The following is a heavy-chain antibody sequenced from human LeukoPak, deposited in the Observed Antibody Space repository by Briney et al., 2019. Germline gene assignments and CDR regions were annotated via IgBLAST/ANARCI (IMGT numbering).Heavy chain of an antibody. D-gene: IGHD5-24*01. Sequence: SETLSLTCTVSGGSISSSSYYWGWIRQPPGKGLEWIGSIYHSGSTYYNPSLKSRVTISVDTSKNQFSLKLSSVTAVDTAVYYCARGRSPLILWLQTQTDAFDIWGQGTMVTVSS. CDR1: GGSISSSSYY. CDR2: IYHSGST. CDR3: ARGRSPLILWLQTQTDAFDI. V-gene: IGHV4-39*01. J-gene: IGHJ3*02.